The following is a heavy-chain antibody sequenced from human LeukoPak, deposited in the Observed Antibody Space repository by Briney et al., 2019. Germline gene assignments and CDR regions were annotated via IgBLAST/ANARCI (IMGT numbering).Heavy chain of an antibody. CDR2: IIPILGIA. CDR3: ARQYYYDSSGSEGN. V-gene: IGHV1-69*04. D-gene: IGHD3-22*01. J-gene: IGHJ4*02. Sequence: SVKVSCKASGGTFSSYAISWVRQAPGQGLEWMGRIIPILGIANYAQKFQGRVTITADESTSTAYMELSSLRSEDTAASYCARQYYYDSSGSEGNWGQGTLVTVTS. CDR1: GGTFSSYA.